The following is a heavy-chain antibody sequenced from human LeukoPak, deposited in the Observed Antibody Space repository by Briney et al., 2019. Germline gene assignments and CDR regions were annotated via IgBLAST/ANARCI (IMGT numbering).Heavy chain of an antibody. V-gene: IGHV4-30-4*01. D-gene: IGHD2-8*02. CDR2: IYYSGST. CDR1: GGSISSGDYY. CDR3: ARTGGTIDY. Sequence: PSETLSLTCTVSGGSISSGDYYWSWIRQLPGKGLEWIGYIYYSGSTYYNPSLKSRVTISVDTSKNQFSLKLNSVTAADTAVYYCARTGGTIDYWGQGTLVTVSS. J-gene: IGHJ4*02.